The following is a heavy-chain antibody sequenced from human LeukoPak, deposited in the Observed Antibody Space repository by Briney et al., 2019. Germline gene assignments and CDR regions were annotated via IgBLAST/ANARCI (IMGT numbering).Heavy chain of an antibody. Sequence: SDTLSLTCTVSSHPLSGLLWPWLRPPRGEGMEWIGCATDSGSTNYNPSLKSRPSISLDTAKKQFALKLRSVAAADTAVYYCARSHGLYWGQGTLVT. CDR2: ATDSGST. CDR1: SHPLSGLL. CDR3: ARSHGLY. V-gene: IGHV4-59*07. J-gene: IGHJ4*02.